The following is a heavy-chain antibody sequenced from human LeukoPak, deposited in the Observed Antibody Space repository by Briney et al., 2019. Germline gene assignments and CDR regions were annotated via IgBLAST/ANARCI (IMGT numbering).Heavy chain of an antibody. V-gene: IGHV4-39*01. J-gene: IGHJ4*02. D-gene: IGHD3-9*01. CDR3: ARLTKGRYFDYIFAF. CDR1: GASVRDRLSY. Sequence: SETLSLTCTVSGASVRDRLSYWGWVRQPPRKGLEWVANVYYTGSTYYNPSLKSRVTMSVDTSKNQFSLKMTSVTAADTAIYYCARLTKGRYFDYIFAFWGQGILVTVSS. CDR2: VYYTGST.